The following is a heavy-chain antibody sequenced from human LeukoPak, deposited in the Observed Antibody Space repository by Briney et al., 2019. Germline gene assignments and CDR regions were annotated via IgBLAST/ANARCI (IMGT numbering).Heavy chain of an antibody. J-gene: IGHJ5*02. CDR3: AKSYYGDYVDWFDP. V-gene: IGHV3-23*01. CDR2: ISGSGGST. D-gene: IGHD4-17*01. CDR1: GFTFSSYS. Sequence: PGGSLRLSCAASGFTFSSYSMNWVRQAPGKGLEWVSAISGSGGSTYYADSVKGRFTISRDNSKNTLYLQMNSLRAEDTAVYYCAKSYYGDYVDWFDPWGQGTLVTVSS.